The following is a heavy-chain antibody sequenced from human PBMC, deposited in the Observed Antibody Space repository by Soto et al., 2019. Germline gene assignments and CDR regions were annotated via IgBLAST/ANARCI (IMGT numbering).Heavy chain of an antibody. Sequence: ASVKVSCKASGYTFTGYYMHWVRQAPGQGLEWMGWINPNSGGTNYAQKFQGRVTMTRDTSISTAYMELSRLRSDDTVVYYCARHDSSGYYPFDYWGQGTLVTVSS. D-gene: IGHD3-22*01. CDR2: INPNSGGT. J-gene: IGHJ4*02. CDR1: GYTFTGYY. CDR3: ARHDSSGYYPFDY. V-gene: IGHV1-2*02.